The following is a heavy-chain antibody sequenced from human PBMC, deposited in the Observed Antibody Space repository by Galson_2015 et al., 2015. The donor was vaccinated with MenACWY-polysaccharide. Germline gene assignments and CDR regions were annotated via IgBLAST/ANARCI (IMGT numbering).Heavy chain of an antibody. Sequence: SLRLSCAASGFTVSATYMSWVRQAPGRGLEWVSIIYVGGSRHYADSVKGRFTISDDNSENTLYLQMNSLRAEDTAVYYCARGASQVGGLASWSFDIWGPGTMVTVSS. CDR2: IYVGGSR. CDR1: GFTVSATY. CDR3: ARGASQVGGLASWSFDI. D-gene: IGHD1-26*01. J-gene: IGHJ3*02. V-gene: IGHV3-53*01.